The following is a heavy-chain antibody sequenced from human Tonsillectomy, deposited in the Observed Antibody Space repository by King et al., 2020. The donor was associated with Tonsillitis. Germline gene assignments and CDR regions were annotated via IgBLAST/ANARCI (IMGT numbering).Heavy chain of an antibody. J-gene: IGHJ6*02. CDR3: ARDSGRWVTTAPYYYYGMDV. CDR1: AFSFNTYS. Sequence: DVQLVESGGGLVKPGGSLRLSCAASAFSFNTYSMNWVRQAPGKGLEWVSSISSSSTYIYYADSLKGRFTISRDNAKNSLYLQMNSLRAEDTAVYYCARDSGRWVTTAPYYYYGMDVWGQGTTVTVSS. V-gene: IGHV3-21*01. CDR2: ISSSSTYI. D-gene: IGHD3-22*01.